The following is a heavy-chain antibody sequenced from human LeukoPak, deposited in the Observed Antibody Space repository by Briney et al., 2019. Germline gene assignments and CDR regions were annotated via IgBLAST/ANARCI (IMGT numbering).Heavy chain of an antibody. J-gene: IGHJ5*02. D-gene: IGHD3-22*01. CDR3: ARVDTSGFYP. Sequence: GGSLRLSCAAAGFTFSSYGINWVRQAPGKGLEWVSSISSSGSTIYYADSVKGRFTISRDNAKNSLYLQMNSLRAEDTAVYYCARVDTSGFYPWGQGTLVTVSS. V-gene: IGHV3-48*03. CDR2: ISSSGSTI. CDR1: GFTFSSYG.